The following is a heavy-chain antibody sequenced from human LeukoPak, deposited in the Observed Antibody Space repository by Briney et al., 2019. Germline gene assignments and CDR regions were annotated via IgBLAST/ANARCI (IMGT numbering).Heavy chain of an antibody. D-gene: IGHD2-2*01. CDR1: GFTFTNYG. Sequence: GGSLRLSCAASGFTFTNYGMHWVRQAPGKGLEWVAFIRYDESNKYYADSVKGRFTISRDNSKNTLYLQMNSLRAEDTAVYYCAILPRRGYCSSTSCYAVDYWGQGTLVTVSS. CDR2: IRYDESNK. V-gene: IGHV3-30*02. J-gene: IGHJ4*02. CDR3: AILPRRGYCSSTSCYAVDY.